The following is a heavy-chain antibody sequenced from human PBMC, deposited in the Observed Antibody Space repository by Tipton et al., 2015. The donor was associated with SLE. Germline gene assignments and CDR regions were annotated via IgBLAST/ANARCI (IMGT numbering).Heavy chain of an antibody. V-gene: IGHV4-61*09. CDR1: GGSISSGSYY. Sequence: TLSLTCTVSGGSISSGSYYWSWIRQPAGKGLEWIGYIYTSGSTNYNPSLKSRVTISVDTSKNQFSLKLSSVTAADTAVYYCARDNIAAAGDDAFDIWGQGTMVTVSS. J-gene: IGHJ3*02. D-gene: IGHD6-13*01. CDR3: ARDNIAAAGDDAFDI. CDR2: IYTSGST.